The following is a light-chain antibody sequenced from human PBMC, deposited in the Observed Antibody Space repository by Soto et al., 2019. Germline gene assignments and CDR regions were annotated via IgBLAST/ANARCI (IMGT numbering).Light chain of an antibody. CDR3: SSYTSTMTNV. J-gene: IGLJ1*01. Sequence: QSALTQPASVSGSPGQSITISCTGSSSDVGGFNSVSWYQLRPGTAPKLILYDVVDRPSGVSYRFSCSKSGNTASLTISGLEAADEADYFCSSYTSTMTNVFGSGTKLTVL. V-gene: IGLV2-14*03. CDR1: SSDVGGFNS. CDR2: DVV.